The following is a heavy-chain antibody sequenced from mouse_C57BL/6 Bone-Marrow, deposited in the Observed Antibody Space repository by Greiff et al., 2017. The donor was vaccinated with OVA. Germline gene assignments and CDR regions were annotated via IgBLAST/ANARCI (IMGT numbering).Heavy chain of an antibody. D-gene: IGHD2-1*01. CDR2: INYDGSST. V-gene: IGHV5-16*01. Sequence: EVQLMESEGGLVQPGSSMKLSCTASGFTFSDYYMAWVRQVPEKGLEWVANINYDGSSTYYLDSLKSRFIISRDNAKNILYLQMSSLKSEDTATYYCARDSYYGNYGDAMDYWGQGTSVTVSS. J-gene: IGHJ4*01. CDR1: GFTFSDYY. CDR3: ARDSYYGNYGDAMDY.